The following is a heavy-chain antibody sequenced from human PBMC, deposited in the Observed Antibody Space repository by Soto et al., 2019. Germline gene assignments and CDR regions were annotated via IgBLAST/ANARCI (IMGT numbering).Heavy chain of an antibody. Sequence: PSETLSLTCTGSGGSISSYYWSWIRQPPGKGLEWIGYIYYSGSTNYNPSLKSRVTISVDTSKNQFSLKLSSVTAADTAVYYCASFTIWGSYYIYTDLLRKATTFTV. CDR2: IYYSGST. J-gene: IGHJ6*03. D-gene: IGHD3-16*01. CDR3: ASFTIWGSYYIYTDL. CDR1: GGSISSYY. V-gene: IGHV4-59*01.